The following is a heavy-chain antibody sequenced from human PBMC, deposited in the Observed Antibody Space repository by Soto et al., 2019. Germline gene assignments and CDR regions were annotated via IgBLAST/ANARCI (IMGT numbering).Heavy chain of an antibody. J-gene: IGHJ6*02. Sequence: PGESLKISCKGSGYSFTSYWISWVRQMPGKGLEWMGRIDPSDSYTNYSPSFQGHVTISADKSISTAYLQWSSLKASDTAMYYCARVYADIVVVPAAIGGMDVWGQGTTVT. CDR1: GYSFTSYW. CDR2: IDPSDSYT. D-gene: IGHD2-2*01. CDR3: ARVYADIVVVPAAIGGMDV. V-gene: IGHV5-10-1*01.